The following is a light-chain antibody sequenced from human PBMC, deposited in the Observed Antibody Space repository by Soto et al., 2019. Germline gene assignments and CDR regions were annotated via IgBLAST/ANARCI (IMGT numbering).Light chain of an antibody. CDR2: LAY. CDR1: QSLLHSNGYNY. Sequence: DIVMTQSPLSLPVTPGEAASISCRSSQSLLHSNGYNYLDWYLQKPGQSPQLLIYLAYNRASGVPDRFSGSGSGTDFTLKISRVEAEDVGVYYCMQALQTPRTFGQGTKVEIK. V-gene: IGKV2-28*01. J-gene: IGKJ1*01. CDR3: MQALQTPRT.